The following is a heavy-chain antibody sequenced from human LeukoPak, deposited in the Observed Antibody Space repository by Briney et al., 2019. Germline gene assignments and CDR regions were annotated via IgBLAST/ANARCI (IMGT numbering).Heavy chain of an antibody. J-gene: IGHJ4*02. D-gene: IGHD6-13*01. CDR2: IIPILGIA. Sequence: ASVKVSCKASGGTFSSYAISWVRQAPGQGLEWMGRIIPILGIANYAQKFQGRVTITADKSTSTAYMELSSLRSEDTAVYYCARGSSSWYSYFDYWGQGTLVTVSS. CDR3: ARGSSSWYSYFDY. CDR1: GGTFSSYA. V-gene: IGHV1-69*04.